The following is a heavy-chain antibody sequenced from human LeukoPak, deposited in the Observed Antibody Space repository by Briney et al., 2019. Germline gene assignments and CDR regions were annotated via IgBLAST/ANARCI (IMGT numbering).Heavy chain of an antibody. V-gene: IGHV3-23*01. D-gene: IGHD5-18*01. Sequence: PGGSLRLSCAASGFTFSDSAMTWVRQTPGKGLEWISAISTSGGDTIYTDSVKGRFTISRENSKNTLYLQMNSLRAEDTAVYYCTTELVDTNYWGQGTLVTVSS. CDR3: TTELVDTNY. J-gene: IGHJ4*02. CDR1: GFTFSDSA. CDR2: ISTSGGDT.